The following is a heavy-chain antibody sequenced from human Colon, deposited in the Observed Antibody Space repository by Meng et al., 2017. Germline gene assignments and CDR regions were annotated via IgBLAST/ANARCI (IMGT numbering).Heavy chain of an antibody. D-gene: IGHD2-8*01. V-gene: IGHV3-66*02. CDR3: ARSPRGMD. CDR1: GFTVGRNH. J-gene: IGHJ4*02. CDR2: IYSGGST. Sequence: GESLKISCAASGFTVGRNHMSWVHQAPGKGLEWVSVIYSGGSTSYPESVKGRFTISRDNSKNTLYLQMNSLRTEDTAVYYCARSPRGMDWGQGTLVTVSS.